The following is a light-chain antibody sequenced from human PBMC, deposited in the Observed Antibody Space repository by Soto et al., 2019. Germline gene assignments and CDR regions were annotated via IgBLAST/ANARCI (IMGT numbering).Light chain of an antibody. CDR1: QSVSSSF. Sequence: EIVLTQSPGTLSLSPGERATLSCRASQSVSSSFLAWYQQKPGQAPRLLIYGASSRATGIPDWFSGSGSGTDFYLTISRLEPEDVAVYYCQQYGSSPLTCGGGTKVEIK. V-gene: IGKV3-20*01. J-gene: IGKJ4*01. CDR3: QQYGSSPLT. CDR2: GAS.